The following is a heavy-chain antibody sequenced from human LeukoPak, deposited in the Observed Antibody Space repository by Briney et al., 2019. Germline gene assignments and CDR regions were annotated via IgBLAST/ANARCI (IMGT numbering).Heavy chain of an antibody. J-gene: IGHJ4*02. Sequence: PGGSLRLSCAASGFTFRSYGIHWVRQAPGKGLEWVALISYDGSDKFFADSVRGRFTISRDNPKNTLYLQMNSLRAEDTAVYYCAKDLATKYTLDYWGQGTLVTVSS. CDR2: ISYDGSDK. D-gene: IGHD6-6*01. V-gene: IGHV3-30*18. CDR1: GFTFRSYG. CDR3: AKDLATKYTLDY.